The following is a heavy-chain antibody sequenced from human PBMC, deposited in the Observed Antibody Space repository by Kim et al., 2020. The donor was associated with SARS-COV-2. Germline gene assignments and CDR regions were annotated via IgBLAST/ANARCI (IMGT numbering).Heavy chain of an antibody. CDR3: ARILEGNEDVYNYFDY. CDR1: GGSINNYY. V-gene: IGHV4-59*13. D-gene: IGHD1-1*01. CDR2: IFYSWST. J-gene: IGHJ4*01. Sequence: SETLSLTCTVSGGSINNYYWSWIRQPPGKGLEWIGYIFYSWSTNYNPSLKNRVSISVVTSKNQFFLKLSSVTAADTAVYYSARILEGNEDVYNYFDYLG.